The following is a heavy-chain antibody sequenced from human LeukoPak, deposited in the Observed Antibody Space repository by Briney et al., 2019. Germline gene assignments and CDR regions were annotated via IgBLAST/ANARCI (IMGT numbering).Heavy chain of an antibody. CDR1: GGSFSGYY. CDR3: ARSTVTTGFDY. J-gene: IGHJ4*02. Sequence: PSESLSLTCAVYGGSFSGYYWSWIRQPPGKGLEWIEEINHSGSTNYNPSLKSRVTRSVDTSKDQFSLKLSSVTAADTAVYYCARSTVTTGFDYWGQGTLVTVSS. V-gene: IGHV4-34*01. D-gene: IGHD4-11*01. CDR2: INHSGST.